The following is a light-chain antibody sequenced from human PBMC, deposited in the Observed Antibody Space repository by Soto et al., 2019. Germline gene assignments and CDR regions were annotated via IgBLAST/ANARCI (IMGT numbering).Light chain of an antibody. CDR2: DVS. CDR1: QSVRTY. Sequence: ELVLTQSPATLSLSPGERATLSCRASQSVRTYLAWYQQKPGQASRLLIHDVSDRATGIPARFSGSGSGTDFTLTISSLEPEDFAVYYCQQRSSWPLTFGGGTKVDIK. V-gene: IGKV3-11*01. CDR3: QQRSSWPLT. J-gene: IGKJ4*01.